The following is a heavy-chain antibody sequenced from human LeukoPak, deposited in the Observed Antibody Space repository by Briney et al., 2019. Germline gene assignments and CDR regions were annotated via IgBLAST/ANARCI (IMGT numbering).Heavy chain of an antibody. D-gene: IGHD2-2*01. J-gene: IGHJ4*02. V-gene: IGHV3-74*01. CDR3: AKGGPYQLLLDY. Sequence: PGGSLRLSCATSGFTFSTSWMHWVRQAPGKGLVWVSRINTDGNTRDYADSVKGRFTISRDNAKNTLHLQMNSLRAEDTAVYYCAKGGPYQLLLDYWGQGTLVTVSS. CDR1: GFTFSTSW. CDR2: INTDGNTR.